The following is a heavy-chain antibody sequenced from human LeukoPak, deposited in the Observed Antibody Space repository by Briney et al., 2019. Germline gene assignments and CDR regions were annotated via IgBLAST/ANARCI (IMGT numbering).Heavy chain of an antibody. CDR2: INPSGGST. CDR1: GYTFTSYY. CDR3: ARDPQPPKKSYSSSWYGNYYYYGMDV. D-gene: IGHD6-13*01. Sequence: ASVKVSCKASGYTFTSYYMHWVRQAPGQGLEWMGIINPSGGSTSHAQKFQGRVTMTRDTSTSTVYMELSSLRSEDTAVYYCARDPQPPKKSYSSSWYGNYYYYGMDVWGQGTTVTVSS. V-gene: IGHV1-46*01. J-gene: IGHJ6*02.